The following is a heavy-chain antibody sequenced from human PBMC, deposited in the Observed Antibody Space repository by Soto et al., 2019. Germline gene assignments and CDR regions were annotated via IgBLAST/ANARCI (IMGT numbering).Heavy chain of an antibody. Sequence: QLQLQESGPGLVKPSDTLSLTCTVSGGTISSSSYYWGWIRQPPGKGLEGIGSIYYSGSTYYNPSLKSRVAIAVNTSKNHVSLTVSSVTAADSAVYYCARPSGIAEADYFDYWGQGTLVTVSS. J-gene: IGHJ4*02. CDR1: GGTISSSSYY. CDR3: ARPSGIAEADYFDY. V-gene: IGHV4-39*01. CDR2: IYYSGST. D-gene: IGHD6-13*01.